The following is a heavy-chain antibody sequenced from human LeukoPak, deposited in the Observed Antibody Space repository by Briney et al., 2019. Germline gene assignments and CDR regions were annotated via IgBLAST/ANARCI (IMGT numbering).Heavy chain of an antibody. CDR2: IYYDGST. Sequence: NPSETLSLTCTVSGGSISSYYWSWIRQPPGKGLEWIGYIYYDGSTNYNPSLKSRVTISVDTSKNQFSLKLSSVTAADTAVYYCARAGRHLGSSGYYYLSLYYFDYWGQGTLVTVSS. CDR1: GGSISSYY. D-gene: IGHD3-22*01. V-gene: IGHV4-59*08. J-gene: IGHJ4*02. CDR3: ARAGRHLGSSGYYYLSLYYFDY.